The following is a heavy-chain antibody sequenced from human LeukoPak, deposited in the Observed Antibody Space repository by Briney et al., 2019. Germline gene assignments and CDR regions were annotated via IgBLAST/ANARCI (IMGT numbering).Heavy chain of an antibody. CDR1: GFTFSSYA. J-gene: IGHJ4*01. CDR2: ISDSGGST. D-gene: IGHD1-7*01. Sequence: GGSLRLSCAASGFTFSSYAMSWVRQAPGKGLEWVSAISDSGGSTYYADSAKGRFTISRDNSKNTLDLQMNSLRAEDTAVYYCARANNWNYPYYFDYWGHGTLVTVSS. V-gene: IGHV3-23*01. CDR3: ARANNWNYPYYFDY.